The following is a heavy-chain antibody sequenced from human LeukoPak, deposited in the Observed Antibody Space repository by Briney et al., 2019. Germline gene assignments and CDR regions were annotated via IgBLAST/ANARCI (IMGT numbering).Heavy chain of an antibody. V-gene: IGHV3-11*06. J-gene: IGHJ4*02. CDR2: ISSSSSYT. D-gene: IGHD3/OR15-3a*01. Sequence: GGSLRLSCAASGFTFSDYYMSWLRQARGKGLEWVSYISSSSSYTNYADSVKGRFTISRDNAKNSLYLQMNSLRAEDTAVYYCARDYPTWTPYYFDYWGQGTLVTVSS. CDR3: ARDYPTWTPYYFDY. CDR1: GFTFSDYY.